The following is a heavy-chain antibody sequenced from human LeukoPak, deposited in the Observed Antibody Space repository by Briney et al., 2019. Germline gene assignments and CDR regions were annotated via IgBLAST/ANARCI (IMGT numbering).Heavy chain of an antibody. D-gene: IGHD3-3*01. CDR1: GYTFTGYY. Sequence: ASVKVSCKASGYTFTGYYMHWVRQAPGQGLEWMGWINPNGGGTTYAQKFQGRVTMTRDTSISTAYMELSRLRSDDTAVYYCARQDSDFWSGYYPAFDYWGQGTLVTVSS. CDR2: INPNGGGT. CDR3: ARQDSDFWSGYYPAFDY. V-gene: IGHV1-2*02. J-gene: IGHJ4*02.